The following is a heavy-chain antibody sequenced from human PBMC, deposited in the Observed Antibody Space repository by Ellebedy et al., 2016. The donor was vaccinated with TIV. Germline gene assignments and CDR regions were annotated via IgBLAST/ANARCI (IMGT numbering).Heavy chain of an antibody. J-gene: IGHJ4*02. D-gene: IGHD1-26*01. Sequence: PGGSLRLSCATSGFTFTYTWMHWIRQAPGKGLEWVSRISRDGDIRGYAEFAKGRFTVSRDNTKNTLYLQMSGLRADDSAVYYCATDEGGSYDSWGQGPRVSVSS. CDR3: ATDEGGSYDS. CDR2: ISRDGDIR. V-gene: IGHV3-74*01. CDR1: GFTFTYTW.